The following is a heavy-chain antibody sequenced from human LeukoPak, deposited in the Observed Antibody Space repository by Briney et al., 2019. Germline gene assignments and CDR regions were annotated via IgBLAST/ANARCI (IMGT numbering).Heavy chain of an antibody. D-gene: IGHD6-13*01. CDR2: INPNSGAT. Sequence: ASVKVSCKASGYTFTAYFIHWVRQAPGQGLEWMGWINPNSGATTFAQKFQGRVTMTRDTSISTAYMDLSRLRSDDTAVYYCARIRKSSSWYDAFDIWGQGTVVTVSS. J-gene: IGHJ3*02. V-gene: IGHV1-2*02. CDR3: ARIRKSSSWYDAFDI. CDR1: GYTFTAYF.